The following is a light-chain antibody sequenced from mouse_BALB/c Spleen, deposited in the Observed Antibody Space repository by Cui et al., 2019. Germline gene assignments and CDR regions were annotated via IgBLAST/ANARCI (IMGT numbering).Light chain of an antibody. V-gene: IGKV4-57*01. Sequence: QIVLTQSPAIMSASPGEKVTITCGASSSVSYMHWFQQKPGTSPKLWIYSTSNLASGVPARFSGSGSGTSYSLTISRMEAEDAATYYCQQRSSYPFTFGSGTKLEIK. CDR3: QQRSSYPFT. CDR1: SSVSY. J-gene: IGKJ4*01. CDR2: STS.